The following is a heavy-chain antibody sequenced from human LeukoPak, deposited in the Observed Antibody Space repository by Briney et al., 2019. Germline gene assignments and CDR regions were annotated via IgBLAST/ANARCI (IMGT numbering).Heavy chain of an antibody. Sequence: RAGGSLRLSCAASGFTFSNYNMNWVRQAPGKGLEWVSTISGSGDTIYYADSVKGRFTISRDNSKNTLYVQMNSLRAEDTALYYCAKLEGYCSSSTCHGNWYFDRWGRGTLVTVSS. CDR1: GFTFSNYN. CDR2: ISGSGDTI. CDR3: AKLEGYCSSSTCHGNWYFDR. V-gene: IGHV3-23*01. J-gene: IGHJ2*01. D-gene: IGHD2-2*01.